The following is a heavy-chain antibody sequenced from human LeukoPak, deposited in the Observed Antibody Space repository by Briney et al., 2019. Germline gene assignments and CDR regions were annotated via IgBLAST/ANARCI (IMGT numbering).Heavy chain of an antibody. V-gene: IGHV4-39*01. Sequence: PSETLSLNSTVSGGSICRSSYHWSWIRQPPGKGLEWIGSIYYSGSTYYNPSLKSGITISVDTSKSQFSLKLSSVTAADTAVYYCPELGTSTLGWFDPGGQGTLVSVSS. CDR1: GGSICRSSYH. CDR3: PELGTSTLGWFDP. CDR2: IYYSGST. J-gene: IGHJ5*02. D-gene: IGHD3-16*01.